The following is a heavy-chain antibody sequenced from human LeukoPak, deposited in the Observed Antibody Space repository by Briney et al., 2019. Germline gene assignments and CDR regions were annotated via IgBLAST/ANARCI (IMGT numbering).Heavy chain of an antibody. CDR2: IYTSGST. CDR3: ARAPLDYGVDY. D-gene: IGHD4-17*01. J-gene: IGHJ4*02. V-gene: IGHV4-61*02. Sequence: SQTLSLTCTVSGGSISSGSYYWSWIRQPAGKGLEWIGRIYTSGSTNYNPSLKSRVTRSVDTSKNQLSLKLSSVAAADTAVYYCARAPLDYGVDYWGQGTLVTVSS. CDR1: GGSISSGSYY.